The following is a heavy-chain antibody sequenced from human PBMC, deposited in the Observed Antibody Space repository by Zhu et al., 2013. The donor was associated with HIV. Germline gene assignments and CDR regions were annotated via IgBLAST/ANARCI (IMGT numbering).Heavy chain of an antibody. D-gene: IGHD2-2*01. Sequence: QVQLVQSGAEVKKPGSSVKVSCKASGGTFSSYAISWVRQAPGQGLEWMGGIIPIFGTANYAQKFQGRVTITADESTSTAYMELSSLRSEDTAVYYCARNRGDIVVVPAAMFAGQFWFDPWGQGTLVTVSS. V-gene: IGHV1-69*01. J-gene: IGHJ5*02. CDR1: GGTFSSYA. CDR3: ARNRGDIVVVPAAMFAGQFWFDP. CDR2: IIPIFGTA.